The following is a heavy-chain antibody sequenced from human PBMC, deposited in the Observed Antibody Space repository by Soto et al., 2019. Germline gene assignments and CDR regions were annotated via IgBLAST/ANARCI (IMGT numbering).Heavy chain of an antibody. Sequence: QVQLVESGGGVVQPGGSLRLSCEVSGFTLRSFPMHWVRQAAGKGLEWVAVTSYDGSDAYYADSVKGRFIISRENSKNTLYLQMNSLRTEDTALYYCVRVDYYDNSGYAYWGQGTLVTVSS. D-gene: IGHD3-22*01. J-gene: IGHJ4*02. CDR1: GFTLRSFP. V-gene: IGHV3-30-3*01. CDR2: TSYDGSDA. CDR3: VRVDYYDNSGYAY.